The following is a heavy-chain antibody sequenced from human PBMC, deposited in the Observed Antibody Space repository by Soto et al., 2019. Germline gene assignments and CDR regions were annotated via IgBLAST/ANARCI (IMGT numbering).Heavy chain of an antibody. D-gene: IGHD5-18*01. V-gene: IGHV1-69*12. J-gene: IGHJ6*02. CDR3: ASSAMDHYYYGMDV. CDR2: IIPIFGTA. Sequence: QVQLVQSGAEVKKPGSSVKVSCKSSGGTFSSYAISWVRQAPGQGLEWMGGIIPIFGTADYAQKFQGRVTITADEXXSTAYMELSSLRSEDTAVYYCASSAMDHYYYGMDVWGQGTTVTVSS. CDR1: GGTFSSYA.